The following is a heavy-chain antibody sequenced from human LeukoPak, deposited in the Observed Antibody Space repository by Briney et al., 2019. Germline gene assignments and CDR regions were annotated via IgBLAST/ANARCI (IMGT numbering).Heavy chain of an antibody. V-gene: IGHV4-34*01. Sequence: SETLSLTCAVYGGSFSGYYWSWIRQPPGRGLEWIGYIHYSGSTTYNPSLKSRVTISLDTSKNQFSLKLTSVTAADTAVYYCASALTTPGTTDFDYWGQGTLVTVSS. J-gene: IGHJ4*02. CDR3: ASALTTPGTTDFDY. D-gene: IGHD1-7*01. CDR2: IHYSGST. CDR1: GGSFSGYY.